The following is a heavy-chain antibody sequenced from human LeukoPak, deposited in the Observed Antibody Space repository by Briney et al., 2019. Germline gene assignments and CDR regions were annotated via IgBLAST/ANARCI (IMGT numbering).Heavy chain of an antibody. V-gene: IGHV1-69*04. CDR3: ARDYGEYPETVPLGWFDP. Sequence: PGSSVKVSCKASGGTFSSYAISWVRQAPGQGLEWMGRIIPIFGIANYAQKFQGRVTITADKSTSTAYMELSSLRSEDTAVYYCARDYGEYPETVPLGWFDPWGQGTLVTVSS. D-gene: IGHD4-17*01. CDR1: GGTFSSYA. CDR2: IIPIFGIA. J-gene: IGHJ5*02.